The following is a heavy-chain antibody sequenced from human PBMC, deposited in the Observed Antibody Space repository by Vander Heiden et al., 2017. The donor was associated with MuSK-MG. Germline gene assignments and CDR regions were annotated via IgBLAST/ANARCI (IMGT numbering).Heavy chain of an antibody. CDR2: IYWDDDK. D-gene: IGHD1-26*01. V-gene: IGHV2-5*02. J-gene: IGHJ3*02. CDR1: GFSLSTSGVG. CDR3: AHRYIGDGPGGGDDAFDI. Sequence: QITLKESGPTLVKPTQTITLTCTFSGFSLSTSGVGVGWIRQPPGKALEWLALIYWDDDKRYSPSLKSRRTITKDTSKNQVVRTMTNMDPVETATYYCAHRYIGDGPGGGDDAFDIWGQGTMVTVSS.